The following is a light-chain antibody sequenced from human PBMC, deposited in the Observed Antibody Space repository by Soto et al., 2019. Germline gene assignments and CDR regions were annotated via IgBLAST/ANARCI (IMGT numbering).Light chain of an antibody. Sequence: EDVLTQSPATLYLSPGERATLSCRASQSVSSSYLAWYQQKLGQAPRLLIYGASSRATGIPDRFSGSGSGTDFTLTISRLEPEDFAVYYCQQYGSSRTFGQRSKVDIK. J-gene: IGKJ1*01. CDR2: GAS. CDR1: QSVSSSY. V-gene: IGKV3-20*01. CDR3: QQYGSSRT.